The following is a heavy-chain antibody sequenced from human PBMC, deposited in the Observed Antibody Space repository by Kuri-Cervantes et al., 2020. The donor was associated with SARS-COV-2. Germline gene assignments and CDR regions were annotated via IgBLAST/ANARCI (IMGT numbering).Heavy chain of an antibody. CDR3: ARLGSGWPGIDF. Sequence: GSLRLSCTVSGASISSSTYYWGWIRQPPGKGLEWIGFINYSGSSNYNPSLKSRVSISVDTSKNQFSLRLSSVTAADTAVYCCARLGSGWPGIDFWGQGTLVTVSS. CDR2: INYSGSS. J-gene: IGHJ4*02. V-gene: IGHV4-61*05. D-gene: IGHD6-19*01. CDR1: GASISSSTYY.